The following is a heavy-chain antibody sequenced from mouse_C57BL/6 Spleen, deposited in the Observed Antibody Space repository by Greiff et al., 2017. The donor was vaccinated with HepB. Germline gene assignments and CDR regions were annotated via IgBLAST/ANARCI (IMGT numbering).Heavy chain of an antibody. CDR1: GYTFTSYW. D-gene: IGHD2-4*01. Sequence: QVQLQQPGAELVRPGTSVKLSCKASGYTFTSYWMHWVKQRPGQGLEWIGVIDPSDSYTNYTQKFKGKATLTVDTSSSTAYMQISSLTSEDSAVYYCARGDYDEAWFAYWGQGTLVTVSA. CDR2: IDPSDSYT. J-gene: IGHJ3*01. V-gene: IGHV1-59*01. CDR3: ARGDYDEAWFAY.